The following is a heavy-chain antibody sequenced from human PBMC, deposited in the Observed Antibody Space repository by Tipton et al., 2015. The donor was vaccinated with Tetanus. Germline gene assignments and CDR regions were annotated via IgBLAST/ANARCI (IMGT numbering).Heavy chain of an antibody. Sequence: TLSLTCTVSGGSVSGGDYHWSWIRQPPGKGLEWIGYSHYSGSTSSNPSLKSRVTISLDTSKNQFSLKLSSVTAADTAVYYCARGTGDYWGXGTLVTVSS. CDR3: ARGTGDY. J-gene: IGHJ4*02. CDR1: GGSVSGGDYH. CDR2: SHYSGST. D-gene: IGHD1-14*01. V-gene: IGHV4-61*08.